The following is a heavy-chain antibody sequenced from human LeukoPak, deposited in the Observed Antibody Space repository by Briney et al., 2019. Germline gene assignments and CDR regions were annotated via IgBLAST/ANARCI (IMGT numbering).Heavy chain of an antibody. J-gene: IGHJ4*02. V-gene: IGHV3-30*02. CDR2: IRYDGSNK. CDR1: GFTFSSYG. Sequence: GGSLRLSCAASGFTFSSYGMHWVRQAPGKGLEWVAFIRYDGSNKYYADSVKGRFTISRDNSKNTLYLQMNSLRAEDTAVYYCANTEVLLYSNDFFYWGQGTLVTVSS. D-gene: IGHD4-11*01. CDR3: ANTEVLLYSNDFFY.